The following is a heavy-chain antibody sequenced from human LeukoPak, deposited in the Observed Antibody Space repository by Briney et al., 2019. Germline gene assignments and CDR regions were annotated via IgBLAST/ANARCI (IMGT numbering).Heavy chain of an antibody. Sequence: PSETLSLTCTVSGDSITDSYWSWIRQAPGTGLEWIGYLSYNRGTNYNPSLQSRVTISVGPSRNQFSLTLSSVTAADTAVYYCARGVVIAPQTFDYWGQGTLVTVSS. D-gene: IGHD2-21*01. V-gene: IGHV4-59*12. CDR3: ARGVVIAPQTFDY. CDR2: LSYNRGT. CDR1: GDSITDSY. J-gene: IGHJ4*02.